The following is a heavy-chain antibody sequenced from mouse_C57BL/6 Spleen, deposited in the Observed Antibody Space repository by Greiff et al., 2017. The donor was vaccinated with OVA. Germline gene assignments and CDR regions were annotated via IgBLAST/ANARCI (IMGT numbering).Heavy chain of an antibody. CDR1: GYSITSGYY. J-gene: IGHJ2*01. CDR3: AIITTVVAGFDY. D-gene: IGHD1-1*01. V-gene: IGHV3-6*01. CDR2: ISYDGSN. Sequence: EVKLQQSGPGLVKPSQSLSLTCSVTGYSITSGYYWNWIRQFPGNKLEWMGYISYDGSNNYNPSLKNRISITRDTSKNQFFLKLNSVTTEDTATYYCAIITTVVAGFDYWGQGTTLTVSS.